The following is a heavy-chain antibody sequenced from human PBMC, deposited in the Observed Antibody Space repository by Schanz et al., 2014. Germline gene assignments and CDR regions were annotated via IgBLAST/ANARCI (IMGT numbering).Heavy chain of an antibody. CDR2: ISGSGSST. Sequence: EVQLLESGGGLVQPGGSLRLSCSASGFTFSSYAMSLVRQAPGKGLEWVSAISGSGSSTYYADSMKGRFTISRVNAKNTGYLHVNGLGADGTAVYYCARELPGVVAFDFWGQGTMVTVSS. V-gene: IGHV3-23*01. J-gene: IGHJ3*01. CDR1: GFTFSSYA. D-gene: IGHD7-27*01. CDR3: ARELPGVVAFDF.